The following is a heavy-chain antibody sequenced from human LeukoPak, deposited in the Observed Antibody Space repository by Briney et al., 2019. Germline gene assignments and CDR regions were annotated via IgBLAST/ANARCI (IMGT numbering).Heavy chain of an antibody. Sequence: ASVKVSCKASGHTFTSYGISWVRQAPGQGLEWMGWISAYNGNTNYAQKLQGRVTMTTDTSTSTAYMELRSLRSDDTAVYYCARVFSVNEYYYYYMDVWGKGTTVTVSS. CDR3: ARVFSVNEYYYYYMDV. V-gene: IGHV1-18*01. J-gene: IGHJ6*03. D-gene: IGHD3-9*01. CDR1: GHTFTSYG. CDR2: ISAYNGNT.